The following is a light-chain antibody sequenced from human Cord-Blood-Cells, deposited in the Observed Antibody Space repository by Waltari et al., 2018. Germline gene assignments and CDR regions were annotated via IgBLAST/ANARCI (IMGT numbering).Light chain of an antibody. Sequence: QSALTPPASVSGSPGQSITISCTGTSSDVGGYNYVSWYQQHPGKAPKLMIYNFSNRPSAVSNLFSASKSGNTVSLTISGLQAEDESAYYCSSYTRSSTLVFGGGTKLTVL. CDR1: SSDVGGYNY. CDR2: NFS. J-gene: IGLJ3*02. V-gene: IGLV2-14*01. CDR3: SSYTRSSTLV.